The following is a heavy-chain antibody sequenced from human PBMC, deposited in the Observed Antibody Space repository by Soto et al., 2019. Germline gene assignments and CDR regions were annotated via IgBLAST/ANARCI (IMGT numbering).Heavy chain of an antibody. Sequence: SSETLSLTCAVYGGSFSGYYWSWIRQPPGKGLEWIGEINHSGSTNYNPSLKSRVTISVDTSKNQFSLKLSSVTAADTAVYYCASLPGRIAAQGPWGQGTLVTVSS. CDR2: INHSGST. CDR1: GGSFSGYY. V-gene: IGHV4-34*01. J-gene: IGHJ5*02. CDR3: ASLPGRIAAQGP. D-gene: IGHD6-6*01.